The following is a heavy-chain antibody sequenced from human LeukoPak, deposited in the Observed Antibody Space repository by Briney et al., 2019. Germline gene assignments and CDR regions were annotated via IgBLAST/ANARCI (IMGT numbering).Heavy chain of an antibody. CDR3: ARAPYYDFWSGYYFGGYYFDY. D-gene: IGHD3-3*01. CDR1: GFTFSSYG. Sequence: PGGSLRPSCAASGFTFSSYGMHWVRQAPGKGLEWVAFIRYDGSNKYYADSVKGRFTISRDNSKNTLYLQMNSLRAEDTAVYYCARAPYYDFWSGYYFGGYYFDYWGQGTLVTVSS. V-gene: IGHV3-30*02. J-gene: IGHJ4*02. CDR2: IRYDGSNK.